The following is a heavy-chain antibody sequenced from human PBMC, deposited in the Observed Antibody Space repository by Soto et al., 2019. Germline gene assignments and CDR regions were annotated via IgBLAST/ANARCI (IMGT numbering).Heavy chain of an antibody. CDR3: ARGYPYYDFWSGYSMDDYYGIDV. V-gene: IGHV1-69*12. CDR1: GGTFSSYA. CDR2: IIPIFGTA. J-gene: IGHJ6*02. Sequence: QVQLVQSGAEVKKPGSSVKVSCKASGGTFSSYAISWVRQAPGQGLEWMGGIIPIFGTANYAQKFQGRVRITADEPTSTAYLELSSLRSEDTAVYYCARGYPYYDFWSGYSMDDYYGIDVWGQGTTVTVSS. D-gene: IGHD3-3*01.